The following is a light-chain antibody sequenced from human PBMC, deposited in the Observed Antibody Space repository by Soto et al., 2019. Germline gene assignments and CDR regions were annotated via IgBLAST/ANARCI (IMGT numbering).Light chain of an antibody. J-gene: IGKJ1*01. V-gene: IGKV1-39*01. CDR1: QDISRY. CDR2: GAF. Sequence: DIQMTQSPSSLSASVGDRVTITCRASQDISRYLNWYQQKTGTAPKLLIYGAFSLQSGVPSRFSGSGSGTDFTLTISSLQPEDFATYYYQQSYXTPWTCGQGTNVDIK. CDR3: QQSYXTPWT.